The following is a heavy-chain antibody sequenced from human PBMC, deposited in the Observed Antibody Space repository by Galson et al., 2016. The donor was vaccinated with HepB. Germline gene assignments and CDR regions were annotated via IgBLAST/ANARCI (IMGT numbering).Heavy chain of an antibody. CDR1: GFTFSGYD. CDR3: AKDPLLLGVVMSAATS. CDR2: ISYDGRNK. Sequence: SLRLSCAASGFTFSGYDMHWVRPAPGKGLEWVALISYDGRNKNYVDSVKGRFTISRDNSKNTLYLQMNSLRAEDTAVYYCAKDPLLLGVVMSAATSWGQGTLVTVSP. J-gene: IGHJ4*02. D-gene: IGHD2-15*01. V-gene: IGHV3-30*18.